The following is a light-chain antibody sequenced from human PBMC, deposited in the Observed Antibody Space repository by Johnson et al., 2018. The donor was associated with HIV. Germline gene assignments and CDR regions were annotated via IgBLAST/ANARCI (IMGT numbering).Light chain of an antibody. CDR3: ATWGRLSAGGV. J-gene: IGLJ1*01. CDR2: EDN. V-gene: IGLV1-51*02. CDR1: RSNIGNNY. Sequence: QSVLTQPPSVSAAPGQRVTISCSGGRSNIGNNYVSWYQQFPGAAPKLLIYEDNERHSGIPDRFSGSKSDTSATLGLTGLQTGDEADYYCATWGRLSAGGVSGTGTKLFVL.